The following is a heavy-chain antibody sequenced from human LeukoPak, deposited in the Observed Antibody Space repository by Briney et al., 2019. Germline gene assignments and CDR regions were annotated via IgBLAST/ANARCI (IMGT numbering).Heavy chain of an antibody. CDR2: ISGDGVST. CDR1: GLPIGDFA. CDR3: ARESGKFDY. V-gene: IGHV3-43*02. Sequence: PGGSLRLSCVASGLPIGDFAMHWDRQAPGKGLEWVSLISGDGVSTFYADSVKGRFSISRDNSKNSLSLEMNSLRTEDTAMYYCARESGKFDYWGQGTLVAVSS. J-gene: IGHJ4*02.